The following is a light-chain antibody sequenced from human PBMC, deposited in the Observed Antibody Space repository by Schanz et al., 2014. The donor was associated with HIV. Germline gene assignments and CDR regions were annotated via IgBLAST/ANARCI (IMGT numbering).Light chain of an antibody. CDR1: SSNIGAGYD. V-gene: IGLV1-40*01. CDR3: ATWHSSLREVV. Sequence: QSVLTQPPSVSGAPGQRVTISCTGSSSNIGAGYDVYWYQQLPGTAPKLLIYGNTNRPSGVPDRISGSKSGTSASLAITGLQAEDEADYYCATWHSSLREVVFGGGTKLTVL. J-gene: IGLJ2*01. CDR2: GNT.